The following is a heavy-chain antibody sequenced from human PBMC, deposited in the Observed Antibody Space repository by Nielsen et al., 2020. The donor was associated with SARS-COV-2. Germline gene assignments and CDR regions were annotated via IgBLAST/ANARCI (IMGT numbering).Heavy chain of an antibody. CDR2: ISWNSGSI. Sequence: SLRLSCAASGFTFDDYAMHWVRQAPGKGLEWVSGISWNSGSIGYADSVKGRFTISRDNAKNSLYLQMNSLRAEDTALYYCVRIPRGVEEDVWGKGTTVTVSS. V-gene: IGHV3-9*01. D-gene: IGHD3-10*01. CDR3: VRIPRGVEEDV. J-gene: IGHJ6*04. CDR1: GFTFDDYA.